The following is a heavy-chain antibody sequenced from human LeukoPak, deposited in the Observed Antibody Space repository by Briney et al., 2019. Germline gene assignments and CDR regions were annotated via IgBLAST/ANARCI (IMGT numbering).Heavy chain of an antibody. J-gene: IGHJ5*02. CDR2: ISGSGDST. D-gene: IGHD1-26*01. Sequence: GESLRLSCAASGFTFDTYAMSWVRQAPGKGLEWVSVISGSGDSTEYADSVKGRSTISRDNSRNTLSLQMNNLRAEDTATYYCARDTYYSGSYIWFDPRGQGTLVTVSS. CDR1: GFTFDTYA. CDR3: ARDTYYSGSYIWFDP. V-gene: IGHV3-23*01.